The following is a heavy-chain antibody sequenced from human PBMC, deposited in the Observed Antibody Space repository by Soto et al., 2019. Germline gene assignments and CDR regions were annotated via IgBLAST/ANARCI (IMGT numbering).Heavy chain of an antibody. CDR1: GGSISSYY. CDR3: ARIAAAGYYYYYYYMDV. D-gene: IGHD6-13*01. Sequence: SETLSLTCTVSGGSISSYYWSWIRQPPGKGLEWIGYIYYSGSTNYNPSLKSRVTISVDTSKNQFSLKLSSVTAADTAVYYCARIAAAGYYYYYYYMDVWGKGTTVTVSS. J-gene: IGHJ6*03. V-gene: IGHV4-59*08. CDR2: IYYSGST.